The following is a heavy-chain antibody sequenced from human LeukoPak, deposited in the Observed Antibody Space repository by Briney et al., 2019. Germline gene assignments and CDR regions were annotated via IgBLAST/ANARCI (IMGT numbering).Heavy chain of an antibody. CDR1: GGTFSSYA. V-gene: IGHV1-69*05. CDR3: ARGRSSLGFWSGYSRADYYYYMDV. CDR2: IIPIFGTA. J-gene: IGHJ6*03. D-gene: IGHD3-3*01. Sequence: GASVKVSCKASGGTFSSYAISWVRQAPGQGLEGMGGIIPIFGTANYAQKFQGRVTITTDESTSTAYMELSSLRSEDTAVYYCARGRSSLGFWSGYSRADYYYYMDVWGKGTTVTVSS.